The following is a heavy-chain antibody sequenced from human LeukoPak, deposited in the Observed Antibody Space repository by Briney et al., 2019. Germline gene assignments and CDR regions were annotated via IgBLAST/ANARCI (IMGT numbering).Heavy chain of an antibody. D-gene: IGHD3-3*01. Sequence: GGSLRLSCAASGFTFSSYAMSWVRQAPGKGLEWVSAISGSGGSTYYADSVKGRSTISRDNSKNTLYLQMNSLRAEDTAVYYCARYSNYPPWSGYYIPLGYWGQGTLVTVSS. J-gene: IGHJ4*02. V-gene: IGHV3-23*01. CDR1: GFTFSSYA. CDR2: ISGSGGST. CDR3: ARYSNYPPWSGYYIPLGY.